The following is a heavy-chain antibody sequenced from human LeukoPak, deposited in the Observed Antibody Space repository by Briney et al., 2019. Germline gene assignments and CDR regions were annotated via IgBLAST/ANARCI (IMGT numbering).Heavy chain of an antibody. CDR2: IYYSGST. J-gene: IGHJ4*02. CDR3: ARLWYYDSSGYYYYYFDY. CDR1: GGSISSSGYY. Sequence: PSETLSLTCTVSGGSISSSGYYWGWIRQPPGKGLEWIAGIYYSGSTYYNPSLKSRVTISVDTSKNQFSLKLSSVTAADTAVYYCARLWYYDSSGYYYYYFDYWGQGTLVTVSS. D-gene: IGHD3-22*01. V-gene: IGHV4-39*01.